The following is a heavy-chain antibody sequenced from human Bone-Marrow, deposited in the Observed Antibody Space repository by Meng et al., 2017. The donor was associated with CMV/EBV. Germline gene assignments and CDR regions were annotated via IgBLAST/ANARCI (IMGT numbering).Heavy chain of an antibody. D-gene: IGHD3-22*01. J-gene: IGHJ4*02. CDR2: ISGSGGST. V-gene: IGHV3-23*01. CDR1: GFTFSSYA. CDR3: AKHSLDSSGPDY. Sequence: GESLKISCAASGFTFSSYAMSWVRQAPGKGLEWVSAISGSGGSTYYADSVKGRFTISRDNSKNTLYLQMNSLRAEDTAVYYCAKHSLDSSGPDYWGQGTLVTVSS.